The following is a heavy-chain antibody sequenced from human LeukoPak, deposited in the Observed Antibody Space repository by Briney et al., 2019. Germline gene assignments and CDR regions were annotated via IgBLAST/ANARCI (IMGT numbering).Heavy chain of an antibody. CDR2: IKQDGSEK. CDR3: ARDAFDSIAAATATDY. CDR1: GFTFSSYW. Sequence: PGGSLRLSCAASGFTFSSYWMSWVRQAPGKGLEWVANIKQDGSEKYYADSVKGRFTISRDNAKNSLYLQMNSLRAEDTAVYYCARDAFDSIAAATATDYWGQGTLVTVSS. V-gene: IGHV3-7*01. J-gene: IGHJ4*02. D-gene: IGHD6-13*01.